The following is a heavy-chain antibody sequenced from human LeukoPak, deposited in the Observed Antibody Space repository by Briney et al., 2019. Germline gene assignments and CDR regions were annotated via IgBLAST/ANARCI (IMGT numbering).Heavy chain of an antibody. CDR3: ATWDYGSGSVQVVDY. CDR1: GFTLSSND. Sequence: PGGSLRLSGAASGFTLSSNDMSWVRQAPGKGLEWVSVIYNVGSTYYADSVKGRFTISRDNSKNTLYLQMNSLRAEDTAVYYCATWDYGSGSVQVVDYWGQGTLVTVSS. V-gene: IGHV3-66*01. CDR2: IYNVGST. D-gene: IGHD3-16*01. J-gene: IGHJ4*02.